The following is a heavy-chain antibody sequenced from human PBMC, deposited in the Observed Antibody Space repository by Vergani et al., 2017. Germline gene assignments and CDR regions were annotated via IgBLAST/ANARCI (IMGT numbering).Heavy chain of an antibody. V-gene: IGHV3-30*04. CDR1: GFTFSSYA. D-gene: IGHD3-22*01. CDR3: ARDHRGYYYDSRGLCY. CDR2: ISYDGSNK. Sequence: QVQLVESGGGVVQPGRSLRLSCAASGFTFSSYAMHWVRQAPGKGLEWVAVISYDGSNKYYADSVKGRFTIARCNSKNTLYLQMNSLRSEDTAVYYCARDHRGYYYDSRGLCYWGQGTLVTVSS. J-gene: IGHJ4*02.